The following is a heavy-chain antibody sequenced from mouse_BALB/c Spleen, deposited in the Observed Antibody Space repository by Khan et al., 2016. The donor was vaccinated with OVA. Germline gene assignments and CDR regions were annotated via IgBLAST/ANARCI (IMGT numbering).Heavy chain of an antibody. D-gene: IGHD2-4*01. CDR1: GFTFSTYG. J-gene: IGHJ3*01. V-gene: IGHV5-6*01. CDR2: VSTGGGYT. CDR3: TRLADYDDDEGFDY. Sequence: EVQLVESGGDLVKPGGSLKLSCAASGFTFSTYGMSWVRQTPDKRLEWVATVSTGGGYTYYPDSVKGRFTISRDNAKNTLYLQMSGLKSEDTAMFYCTRLADYDDDEGFDYWGQGTLVTVSA.